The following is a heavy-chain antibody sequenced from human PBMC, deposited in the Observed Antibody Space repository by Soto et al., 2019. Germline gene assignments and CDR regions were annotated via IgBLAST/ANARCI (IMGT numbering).Heavy chain of an antibody. CDR3: ARDSRQLTQGWFDP. V-gene: IGHV4-31*03. CDR1: GGSISSGGYY. Sequence: QVQLQESGPGLVKPSQTLSLTCTVSGGSISSGGYYWSWIRPHPGKGLEWIGYIYYSGSTYYNPSLKSRVTISVDTSKNQFSLKLSSVTAADTAVYYCARDSRQLTQGWFDPWGQGTLVTVSS. D-gene: IGHD6-13*01. CDR2: IYYSGST. J-gene: IGHJ5*02.